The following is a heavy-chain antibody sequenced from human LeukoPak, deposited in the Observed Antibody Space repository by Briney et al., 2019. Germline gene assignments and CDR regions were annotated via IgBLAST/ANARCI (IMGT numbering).Heavy chain of an antibody. CDR2: ISSSSSYI. CDR3: AKEYYGSGIIDY. D-gene: IGHD3-10*01. CDR1: GFTFSSYS. Sequence: GGSLRLSCAASGFTFSSYSMNWVRQAPGKGLEWVSSISSSSSYIYYADSVKCRFTISRDNAKNTLYLQRNSLRAEDTAVYYCAKEYYGSGIIDYWGQGTLVTVSS. J-gene: IGHJ4*02. V-gene: IGHV3-21*04.